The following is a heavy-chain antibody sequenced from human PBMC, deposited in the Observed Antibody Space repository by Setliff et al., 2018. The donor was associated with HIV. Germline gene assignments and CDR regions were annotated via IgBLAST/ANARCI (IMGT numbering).Heavy chain of an antibody. Sequence: SETLSLTCTVSGDSINSGTYYWSWIRQPAGKGLEWIGRLHLSGDTNYNPSLKSRVTMSIDTSKNQFSLKLSSVTAADTAVYYCAARNSGNPTRHFDYWGQGTLVTVSS. J-gene: IGHJ4*02. V-gene: IGHV4-61*02. CDR3: AARNSGNPTRHFDY. CDR2: LHLSGDT. D-gene: IGHD3-10*01. CDR1: GDSINSGTYY.